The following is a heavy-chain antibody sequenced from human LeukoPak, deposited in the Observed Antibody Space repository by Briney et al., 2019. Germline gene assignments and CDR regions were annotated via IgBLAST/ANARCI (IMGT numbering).Heavy chain of an antibody. CDR1: GYSISSGYY. CDR2: IYHSGST. Sequence: SATLSLTCTVSGYSISSGYYWGWIRQPPGKGLEWIGSIYHSGSTYYNPSLKSRVTISVDTSKNQFSLKLSSVTAADTAVYYCARSGVVPAAIYYWGQGTLVTVSS. CDR3: ARSGVVPAAIYY. J-gene: IGHJ4*02. D-gene: IGHD2-2*01. V-gene: IGHV4-38-2*02.